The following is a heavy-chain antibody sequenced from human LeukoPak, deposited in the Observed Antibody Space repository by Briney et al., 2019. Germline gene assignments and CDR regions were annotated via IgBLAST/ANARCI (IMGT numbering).Heavy chain of an antibody. Sequence: ASVKVSCKASGYTFTGYYLHWVRQAPGQGLEWMGWINPNSGGTNYAQKFQGRVTMTRDTSISTAYMELSRLRSDDTAVYYCATSGSYYYYYGMDVWGQGTTVTVSS. J-gene: IGHJ6*02. CDR2: INPNSGGT. V-gene: IGHV1-2*02. CDR3: ATSGSYYYYYGMDV. CDR1: GYTFTGYY. D-gene: IGHD1-26*01.